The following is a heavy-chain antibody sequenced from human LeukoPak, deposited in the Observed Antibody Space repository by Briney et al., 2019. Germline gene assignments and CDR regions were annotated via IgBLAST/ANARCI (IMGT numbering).Heavy chain of an antibody. D-gene: IGHD6-19*01. CDR1: GFTFSTYA. V-gene: IGHV3-23*01. CDR3: ARCRGSGRSGWYFDF. J-gene: IGHJ2*01. CDR2: ISASGGST. Sequence: GGSLRLSCAASGFTFSTYAMNWVRQAPGKGLEWVSAISASGGSTYYADSVKGRFTISRDNAKNSVYLQMHSLRAEDTAVYYCARCRGSGRSGWYFDFWGRGTLVTVS.